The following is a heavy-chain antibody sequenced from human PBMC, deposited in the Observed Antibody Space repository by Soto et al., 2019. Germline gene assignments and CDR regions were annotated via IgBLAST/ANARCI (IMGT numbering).Heavy chain of an antibody. D-gene: IGHD6-19*01. CDR2: IWYDGSNK. CDR3: ARDASSAVAAYSDY. Sequence: GGSLRLSCAASGFTFSSYGMHWVRQAPGKGLEWVAVIWYDGSNKYYADSVKGRFTISRDNSKNTLYLQMNSLRAEDTAVYYCARDASSAVAAYSDYWGQGTTVTVSS. V-gene: IGHV3-33*01. CDR1: GFTFSSYG. J-gene: IGHJ4*03.